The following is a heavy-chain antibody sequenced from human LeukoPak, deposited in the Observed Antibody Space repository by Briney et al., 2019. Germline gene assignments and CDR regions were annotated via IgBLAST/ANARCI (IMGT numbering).Heavy chain of an antibody. V-gene: IGHV3-66*02. Sequence: PGGSLRLSCAASGFTVSNDYMAWVRQAPGRGLEWVSLIYGDGTTCYTDSVKGRFTISRDNFKNTLYLQMSSLRPEDTALYYCARDRAGAQSWVALDPWGQGTLVTVSS. J-gene: IGHJ5*02. CDR1: GFTVSNDY. CDR2: IYGDGTT. D-gene: IGHD3-10*01. CDR3: ARDRAGAQSWVALDP.